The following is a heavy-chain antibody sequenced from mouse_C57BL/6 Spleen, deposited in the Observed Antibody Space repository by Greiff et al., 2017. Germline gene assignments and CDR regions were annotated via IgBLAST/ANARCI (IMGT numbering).Heavy chain of an antibody. CDR3: ARCDYYGSSCYAMDY. J-gene: IGHJ4*01. V-gene: IGHV1-18*01. D-gene: IGHD1-1*01. CDR2: INPNNGGT. Sequence: EVQLQQSGPELVKPGASVKIPCKASGYTFTDYNMDWVKQSHGKSLEWIGDINPNNGGTIYNQKFKGKATLTVDKSSSTAYMELRSLTSEDTAVYYCARCDYYGSSCYAMDYWGQGTSVTVSS. CDR1: GYTFTDYN.